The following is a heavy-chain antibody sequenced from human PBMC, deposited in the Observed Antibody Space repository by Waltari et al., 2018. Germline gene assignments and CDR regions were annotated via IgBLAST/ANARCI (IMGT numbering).Heavy chain of an antibody. J-gene: IGHJ4*02. CDR2: IIPIFGTA. D-gene: IGHD3-22*01. V-gene: IGHV1-69*15. CDR1: GGTFSSYA. CDR3: ARDFTMRDSSGYYDKALVY. Sequence: QVQLVQSGAEVKKPGSSVKVSCKASGGTFSSYAISWVRQAPGQGLEWMGRIIPIFGTANDAQKFQGRVTVTADESTSAAYMGLGSLRSGDTAVYYCARDFTMRDSSGYYDKALVYWGQGTLVTVSS.